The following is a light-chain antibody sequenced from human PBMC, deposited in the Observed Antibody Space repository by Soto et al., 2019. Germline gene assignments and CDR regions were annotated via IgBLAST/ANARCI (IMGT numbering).Light chain of an antibody. CDR2: DNN. CDR1: SSNIGNNY. V-gene: IGLV1-51*01. CDR3: ETWDSSLSAVV. Sequence: QSVLTQPPSVSAAPGQKVTISCSGSSSNIGNNYVSWYQHLPGTAPKLLIYDNNKRPSGIPDRFSGSKSGTSATLGITGLQTGDEADYYCETWDSSLSAVVFGGGT. J-gene: IGLJ2*01.